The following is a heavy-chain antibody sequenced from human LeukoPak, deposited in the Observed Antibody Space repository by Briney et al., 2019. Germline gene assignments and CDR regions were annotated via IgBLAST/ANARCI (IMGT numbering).Heavy chain of an antibody. J-gene: IGHJ4*02. V-gene: IGHV3-21*06. CDR3: TRVGYIDEGIDY. D-gene: IGHD5-24*01. Sequence: GGSLRLSCAASGFTFSSYSMSWVRQAPGKGLEWVSSISGSSSYIYYADSVKGRFTISRDNAKNSLYLQMNSLRAEDTAIYYCTRVGYIDEGIDYWGQGTLVTVSS. CDR1: GFTFSSYS. CDR2: ISGSSSYI.